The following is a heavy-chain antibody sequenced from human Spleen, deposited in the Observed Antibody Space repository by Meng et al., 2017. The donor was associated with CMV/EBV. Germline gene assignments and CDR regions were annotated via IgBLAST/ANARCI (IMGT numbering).Heavy chain of an antibody. J-gene: IGHJ4*02. CDR1: DGSISSSTYY. CDR3: ARHPQQLIIDF. CDR2: IYYSGST. D-gene: IGHD6-13*01. V-gene: IGHV4-39*01. Sequence: FTVSDGSISSSTYYWGWVRQPPGKGLEWIGSIYYSGSTYYNPSLKSRVTISVDTSKNQFSLKLSSVTAADTAVYYCARHPQQLIIDFWGQGTLVTVSS.